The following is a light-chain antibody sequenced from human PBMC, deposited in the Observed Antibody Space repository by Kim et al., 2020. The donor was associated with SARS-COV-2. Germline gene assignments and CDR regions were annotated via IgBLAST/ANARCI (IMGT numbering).Light chain of an antibody. J-gene: IGKJ4*01. CDR2: DAS. Sequence: DTQMTQSPSSLSASIGDRVTITCQASQNINNFLHWYHQKPGKAPKLLIYDASNLQPGVPSRLSGSGSGTDYTLTIAGMQPDDVGTYYCQQYDNRTRARITFGGGTKVDIK. V-gene: IGKV1-33*01. CDR1: QNINNF. CDR3: QQYDNRTRARIT.